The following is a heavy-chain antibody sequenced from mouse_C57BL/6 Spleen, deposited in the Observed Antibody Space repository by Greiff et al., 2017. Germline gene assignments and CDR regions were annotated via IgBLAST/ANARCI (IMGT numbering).Heavy chain of an antibody. V-gene: IGHV6-3*01. CDR1: GFTFSNYW. J-gene: IGHJ2*01. CDR2: IRLKSDNYAT. CDR3: TARGYFDY. Sequence: DVKLVESGGGLVQPGGSMKLSCVASGFTFSNYWMNWVRQSPEKGLEWVAQIRLKSDNYATHYAESVKGRFTISRDDSKSSVYLQMNNLRAEDTGIYYCTARGYFDYWGQGTTLTVSS.